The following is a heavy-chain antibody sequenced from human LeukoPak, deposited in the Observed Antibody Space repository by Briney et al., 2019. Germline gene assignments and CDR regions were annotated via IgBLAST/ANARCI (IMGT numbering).Heavy chain of an antibody. CDR3: VRESDVWSGPGIGRPLDV. V-gene: IGHV3-7*01. CDR1: GFTFSNSW. D-gene: IGHD3-3*01. Sequence: GGSLRLSCLASGFTFSNSWMTWVRQAPGRGLEWVANIKEDGSDKQYVDSVRGRFTISRDNAKNSVSLRMDGLRAEDTAVYHCVRESDVWSGPGIGRPLDVWGKGTTVTVSS. CDR2: IKEDGSDK. J-gene: IGHJ6*03.